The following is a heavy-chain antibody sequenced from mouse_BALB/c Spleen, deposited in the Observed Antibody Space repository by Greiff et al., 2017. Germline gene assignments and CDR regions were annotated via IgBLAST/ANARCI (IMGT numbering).Heavy chain of an antibody. D-gene: IGHD1-1*01. CDR1: GYSFTGYY. J-gene: IGHJ4*01. CDR2: INPYNGAT. Sequence: EVQLQQSGPELVKPGASVKISCKASGYSFTGYYMHWVKQSHVKSLEWIGRINPYNGATSYNQNFKDKASLTVDKSSSTAYMELHSLTSEDAAVYYCARFEDYYGSFYAMDYWGQGTSVTVSS. V-gene: IGHV1-18*01. CDR3: ARFEDYYGSFYAMDY.